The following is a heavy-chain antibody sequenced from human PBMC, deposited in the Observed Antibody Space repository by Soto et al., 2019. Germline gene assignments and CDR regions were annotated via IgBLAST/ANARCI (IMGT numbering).Heavy chain of an antibody. CDR3: ARDGGYPTHFYGMDV. Sequence: QVQLVQSGAEVKKPGASVKVSCKASGYTFTSYYMHWVRQAPGQGLEWMGIINPSGGSTSYAQKFQGRVTMTRDTSTSTVYMELSSLRSEDTAVYYCARDGGYPTHFYGMDVWGQGTTVTVSS. J-gene: IGHJ6*02. V-gene: IGHV1-46*01. CDR1: GYTFTSYY. CDR2: INPSGGST. D-gene: IGHD1-1*01.